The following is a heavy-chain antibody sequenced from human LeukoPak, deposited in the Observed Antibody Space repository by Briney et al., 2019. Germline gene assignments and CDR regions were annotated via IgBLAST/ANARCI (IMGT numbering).Heavy chain of an antibody. Sequence: SETLSLTCTVSGGSISSYYWSWIRQPPGKGLEWIGYIYYSGSTNYNPSLESRVTISVDTSKNQFSLKLSSVTAADTAVYYCARGLTTQVDYWGQGTLVTVSS. D-gene: IGHD4/OR15-4a*01. J-gene: IGHJ4*02. CDR3: ARGLTTQVDY. CDR2: IYYSGST. V-gene: IGHV4-59*01. CDR1: GGSISSYY.